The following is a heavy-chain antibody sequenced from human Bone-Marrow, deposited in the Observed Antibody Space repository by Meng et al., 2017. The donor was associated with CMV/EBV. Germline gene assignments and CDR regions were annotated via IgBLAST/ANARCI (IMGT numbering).Heavy chain of an antibody. CDR2: INHSGST. V-gene: IGHV4-34*01. J-gene: IGHJ3*02. CDR3: ARYCSITSRSDAFDI. CDR1: GGSFSGYY. D-gene: IGHD2-2*01. Sequence: SETLSLTCAAYGGSFSGYYWSWIRQPPGKGLEWIGEINHSGSTNYNPSLKSRVTISVDTSKNQFSLKLSSVTAADTAVYYCARYCSITSRSDAFDIWGQGTMVTVSS.